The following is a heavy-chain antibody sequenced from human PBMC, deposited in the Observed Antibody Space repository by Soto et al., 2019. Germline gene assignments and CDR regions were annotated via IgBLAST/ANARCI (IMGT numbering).Heavy chain of an antibody. D-gene: IGHD2-21*02. CDR2: IHYTGST. CDR3: ARETALVTRFFDS. V-gene: IGHV4-31*11. CDR1: GGSISTGGYY. J-gene: IGHJ4*02. Sequence: QVQLQESGPGLVKPSQTLSLTCAVSGGSISTGGYYWTWIRQHPTKGLEWIGYIHYTGSTYYSPSLKSRITILVDTSNNQFSLKLSSVTAADTAVYYCARETALVTRFFDSWGQGALVTVSS.